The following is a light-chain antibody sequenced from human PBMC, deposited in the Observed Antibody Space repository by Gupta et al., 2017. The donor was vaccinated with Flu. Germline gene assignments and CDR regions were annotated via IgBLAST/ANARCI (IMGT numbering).Light chain of an antibody. J-gene: IGLJ1*01. Sequence: QSALTQPASVSGSPGQSITISCTGTSSDVGRSDSVSWYQQHPGKAPKLIIYDVSNRPSGVSSRFSGSKSGNTASLTISGLEAEDETDYYCSSYTSTNTFYVFGHGTKVTVL. CDR2: DVS. CDR1: SSDVGRSDS. V-gene: IGLV2-14*01. CDR3: SSYTSTNTFYV.